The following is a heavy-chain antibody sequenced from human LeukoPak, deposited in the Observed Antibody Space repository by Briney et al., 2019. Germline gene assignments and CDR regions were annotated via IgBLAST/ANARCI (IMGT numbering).Heavy chain of an antibody. CDR2: MNPNSGNT. CDR1: GYTFTSYD. CDR3: ARGMTYYDFWSGYYQLPYYFDY. Sequence: ASVKVSCKASGYTFTSYDINWVRQATGQGLEWMGRMNPNSGNTGYAQKFQGRVTITRNTSISTAYMELSSLRSEDTAVYYCARGMTYYDFWSGYYQLPYYFDYWGQGTLVTVSS. D-gene: IGHD3-3*01. V-gene: IGHV1-8*03. J-gene: IGHJ4*02.